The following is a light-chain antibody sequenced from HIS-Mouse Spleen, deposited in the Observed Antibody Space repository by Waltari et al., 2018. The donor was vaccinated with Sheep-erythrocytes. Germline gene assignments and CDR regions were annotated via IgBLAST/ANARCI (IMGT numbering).Light chain of an antibody. CDR2: DAS. J-gene: IGKJ1*01. V-gene: IGKV1D-13*01. Sequence: AIQLTQSPSSLSASLGDRVTTPCRASQGISSALAWYQQKPVKAPKLLIYDASSLESGVPSRFSGSGSGTDFTLTISSLQPEDFATYYCQQFNNYPRTFGQGTKVEIK. CDR1: QGISSA. CDR3: QQFNNYPRT.